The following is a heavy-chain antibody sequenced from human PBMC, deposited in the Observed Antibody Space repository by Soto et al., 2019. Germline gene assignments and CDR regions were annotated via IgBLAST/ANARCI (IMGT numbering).Heavy chain of an antibody. V-gene: IGHV5-51*01. D-gene: IGHD2-15*01. J-gene: IGHJ4*02. CDR1: GYSFATFLVVHW. Sequence: XESLKIFRKGSGYSFATFLVVHWIGWVRQMPGKGLECVWIIYPGDSDTRYSPSFQGHVTISADKSTSTAYLQWSSLKASDTAMYYCVRATTQQLLHPAYFDLWGQGTQVTVSS. CDR3: VRATTQQLLHPAYFDL. CDR2: IYPGDSDT.